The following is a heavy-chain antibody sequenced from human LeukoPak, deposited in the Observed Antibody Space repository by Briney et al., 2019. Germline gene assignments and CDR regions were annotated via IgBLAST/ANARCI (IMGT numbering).Heavy chain of an antibody. CDR2: ISSGGSII. J-gene: IGHJ4*02. CDR3: ARFARFGDLQGGGYFDY. CDR1: GFIVSRYE. D-gene: IGHD3-16*01. Sequence: GGSLRLSCAASGFIVSRYETNWVRQAPGKGLEWVSYISSGGSIIYYAESVRGRFTISRDNAKNSLSLQMNSLRAEDTAVYYCARFARFGDLQGGGYFDYWGQGTLVTVSS. V-gene: IGHV3-48*03.